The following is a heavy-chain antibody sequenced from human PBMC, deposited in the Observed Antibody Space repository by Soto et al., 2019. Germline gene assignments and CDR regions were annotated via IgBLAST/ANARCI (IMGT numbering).Heavy chain of an antibody. CDR3: HGADGYGVDV. CDR2: MDYSGRT. CDR1: GSSLSRHY. J-gene: IGHJ6*02. D-gene: IGHD2-21*02. Sequence: SETLSLACSVSGSSLSRHYWSWIRLPPGGGLEWIGFMDYSGRTNYNPSFTSRITMSVDTSKNQFSLKLDLVTAADTALYYCHGADGYGVDVWGQGTTVTVSS. V-gene: IGHV4-59*03.